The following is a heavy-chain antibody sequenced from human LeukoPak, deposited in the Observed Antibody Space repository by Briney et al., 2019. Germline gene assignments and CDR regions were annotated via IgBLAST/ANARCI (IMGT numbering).Heavy chain of an antibody. J-gene: IGHJ3*02. CDR3: ARDTSRLDAFDI. V-gene: IGHV4-4*07. CDR2: IYTSGST. CDR1: GGSISSYY. D-gene: IGHD2-21*02. Sequence: SETLSLTCTVSGGSISSYYWSWIRQPAGKGLEWIGRIYTSGSTNYNPSLKSRVTISVDTSKNQFSLKLSSVTAADTAVYYCARDTSRLDAFDIWGQGTMVTVSS.